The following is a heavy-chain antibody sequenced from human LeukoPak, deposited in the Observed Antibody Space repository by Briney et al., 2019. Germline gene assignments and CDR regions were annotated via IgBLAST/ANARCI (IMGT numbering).Heavy chain of an antibody. V-gene: IGHV3-64*01. CDR3: ARVQYCSSTSCYSYFDY. Sequence: GGSLRLSCAASGFTFSSYAMHWVRQAPGKGLEYVSAISSNGGSTYYANSVKGRFTISRDNSKNTLYLQMGSLRAEDMAVYYCARVQYCSSTSCYSYFDYWGQGTLVTVSS. CDR2: ISSNGGST. CDR1: GFTFSSYA. J-gene: IGHJ4*02. D-gene: IGHD2-2*01.